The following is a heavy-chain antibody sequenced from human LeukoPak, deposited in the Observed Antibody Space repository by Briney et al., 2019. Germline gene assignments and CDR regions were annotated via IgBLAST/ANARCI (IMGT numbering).Heavy chain of an antibody. CDR2: IYTSGST. CDR3: ARENQERFLEWLIDY. CDR1: GGSISSYY. D-gene: IGHD3-3*01. V-gene: IGHV4-4*07. J-gene: IGHJ4*02. Sequence: PSETLSLTCTVSGGSISSYYWSWIRQPARKGLEWIGRIYTSGSTNYNPSLKSRVTMSVDTSKNQFSLKLSSVTAADTAVYYCARENQERFLEWLIDYWGQGTLVTVSS.